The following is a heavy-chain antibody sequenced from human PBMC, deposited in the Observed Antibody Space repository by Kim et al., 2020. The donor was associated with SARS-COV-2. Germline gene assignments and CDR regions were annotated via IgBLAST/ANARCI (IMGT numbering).Heavy chain of an antibody. CDR3: ARVPYYGNAFDI. CDR1: GGSISSYY. J-gene: IGHJ3*02. V-gene: IGHV4-59*01. Sequence: SETLSLTCTVSGGSISSYYWSWIRQPPGKGLEWIGYIYYSGSTNYNPSLKSRVTISVDTSKNQFSLKLSSVTAADTAVYYCARVPYYGNAFDIWGQWTMVTVSS. D-gene: IGHD3-10*01. CDR2: IYYSGST.